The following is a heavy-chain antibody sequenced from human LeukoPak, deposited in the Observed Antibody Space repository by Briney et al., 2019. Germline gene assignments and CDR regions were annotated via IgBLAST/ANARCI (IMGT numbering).Heavy chain of an antibody. Sequence: GGSLRLSCAASGFTFSSYGMHWVRQAPGKGLEWVAVIWYDGSNKYYADSVKGRFTISRDNSKNTLYLQMNSLRAEDTAVYYCAKFPNWGEGKNYWGQGTLVTVSS. J-gene: IGHJ4*02. CDR3: AKFPNWGEGKNY. CDR2: IWYDGSNK. V-gene: IGHV3-33*06. D-gene: IGHD7-27*01. CDR1: GFTFSSYG.